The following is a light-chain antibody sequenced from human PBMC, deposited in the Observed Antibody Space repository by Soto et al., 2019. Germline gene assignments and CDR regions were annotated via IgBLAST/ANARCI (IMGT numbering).Light chain of an antibody. CDR2: WAS. Sequence: DIVMTQSPDSLAVSLGERATINCKSSQSVLYSSNNKHYLAWYQQKPGQPPKKLIYWASTRESGVPERFSGSGSGKNSAYTISTLQAEDGAVYYDHKYFGDPPTFGGGTKWEIK. J-gene: IGKJ4*01. V-gene: IGKV4-1*01. CDR1: QSVLYSSNNKHY. CDR3: HKYFGDPPT.